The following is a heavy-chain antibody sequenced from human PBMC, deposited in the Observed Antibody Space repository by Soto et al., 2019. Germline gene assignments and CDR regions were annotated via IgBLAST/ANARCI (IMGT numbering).Heavy chain of an antibody. Sequence: SETLSLTCTVSGGSISSSSYYWGWIRQPPGKGLEWIGSIYYSGSTYYNPSLKSRVTISVDTSKNQFSLKLSSVTAADTAVYYCARRDYYDSSGYYYVPHAFDIWGQGTMVTVSS. CDR3: ARRDYYDSSGYYYVPHAFDI. CDR1: GGSISSSSYY. CDR2: IYYSGST. V-gene: IGHV4-39*01. J-gene: IGHJ3*02. D-gene: IGHD3-22*01.